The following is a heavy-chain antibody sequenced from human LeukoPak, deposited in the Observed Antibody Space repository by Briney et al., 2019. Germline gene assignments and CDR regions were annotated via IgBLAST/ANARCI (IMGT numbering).Heavy chain of an antibody. D-gene: IGHD5-18*01. CDR3: ARTRDGVTNFDY. Sequence: GGSLRLSCAASGFTFSDYHMNWIRQAPGKGLEWVSHISSGNSYTNHVDSVKGRFTISRDNAKETLYLQMNSLRAEDTAVYYCARTRDGVTNFDYWGQGTLVSVSS. CDR1: GFTFSDYH. J-gene: IGHJ4*02. CDR2: ISSGNSYT. V-gene: IGHV3-11*06.